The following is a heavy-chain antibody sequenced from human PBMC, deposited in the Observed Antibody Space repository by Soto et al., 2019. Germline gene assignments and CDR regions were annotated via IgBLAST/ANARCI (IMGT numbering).Heavy chain of an antibody. D-gene: IGHD5-12*01. CDR3: ASDDGYGYSNWFEH. Sequence: SETLSLTCAVSGYSISSGYYWGWIRQPPGKGLEWLGSIYHSGSTYYNPSLKSRVTISVDTSKNQFSLKLSSVTAADTAVYYCASDDGYGYSNWFEHVGQGALVTVSS. CDR2: IYHSGST. CDR1: GYSISSGYY. J-gene: IGHJ5*02. V-gene: IGHV4-38-2*01.